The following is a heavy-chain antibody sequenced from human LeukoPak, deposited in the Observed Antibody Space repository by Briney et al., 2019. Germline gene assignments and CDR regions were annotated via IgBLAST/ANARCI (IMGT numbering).Heavy chain of an antibody. Sequence: GGSLRLSCAASGFTYSSYSMNWVRQAPGKGLEWVANIKQDGSEKNYVDSVKGRLTISRDNAKNSLYLQMNSLRAEDTAVYYCARGVPAATCFDYWGQGTLVTVSS. D-gene: IGHD2-2*01. CDR1: GFTYSSYS. CDR2: IKQDGSEK. CDR3: ARGVPAATCFDY. V-gene: IGHV3-7*01. J-gene: IGHJ4*02.